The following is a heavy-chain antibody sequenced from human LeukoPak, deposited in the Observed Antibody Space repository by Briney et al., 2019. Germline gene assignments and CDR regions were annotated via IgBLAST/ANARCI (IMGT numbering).Heavy chain of an antibody. CDR2: ISSSGDIT. CDR1: GFTFTDHY. V-gene: IGHV3-11*04. J-gene: IGHJ4*02. D-gene: IGHD2-15*01. CDR3: ANIYCSGGTCTYFDD. Sequence: GGSLRLSCAASGFTFTDHYMSWVRQAPGKGLEWVSYISSSGDITYYADSVKGRFTVSRDNAKNSLYLQMNSLRAEDTAVYYCANIYCSGGTCTYFDDWGQGTLVTVSS.